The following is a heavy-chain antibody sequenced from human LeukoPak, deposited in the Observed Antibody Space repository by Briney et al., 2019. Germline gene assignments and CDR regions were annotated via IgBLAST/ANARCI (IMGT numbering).Heavy chain of an antibody. J-gene: IGHJ6*02. Sequence: GGSLRLSCAASGFTFSSYGMHWVRQAPGKGLEWVAYIRYDGSNKYYADSVKGRFTISRDNAKNSLYLQMNSLRAEDTAVYYCARLMEKLGRPNSYDYYGMDVWGQGTTVTVSS. CDR2: IRYDGSNK. CDR1: GFTFSSYG. D-gene: IGHD7-27*01. V-gene: IGHV3-33*01. CDR3: ARLMEKLGRPNSYDYYGMDV.